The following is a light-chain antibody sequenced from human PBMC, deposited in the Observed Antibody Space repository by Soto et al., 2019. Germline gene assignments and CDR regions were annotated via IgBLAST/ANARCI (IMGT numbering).Light chain of an antibody. CDR1: QDIRKF. J-gene: IGKJ3*01. CDR3: QHYDNLVT. Sequence: DIQMPQSPSSLSASVGDRVTITCQASQDIRKFLNWYQQKPGKAPKLLINDASNLETGVPSRFSGSGSGTDFTFTINSLQPEDIATYYCQHYDNLVTFGPGTTVDIK. CDR2: DAS. V-gene: IGKV1-33*01.